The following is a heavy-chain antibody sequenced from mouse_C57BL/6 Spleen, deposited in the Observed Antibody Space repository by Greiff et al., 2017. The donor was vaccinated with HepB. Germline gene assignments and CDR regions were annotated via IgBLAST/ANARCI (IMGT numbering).Heavy chain of an antibody. D-gene: IGHD2-5*01. CDR3: ATLYYSNYWYFDV. CDR1: GFTFSDYG. CDR2: ISSGSSTI. V-gene: IGHV5-17*01. J-gene: IGHJ1*03. Sequence: DVQLVESGGGLVKPGGSLKLSCAASGFTFSDYGMHWVRQAPEKGLEWVAYISSGSSTIYYADTVKGRFTISRDNAKNTLFLQMTSLRSEDTAMYYCATLYYSNYWYFDVWGTGTTVTVSS.